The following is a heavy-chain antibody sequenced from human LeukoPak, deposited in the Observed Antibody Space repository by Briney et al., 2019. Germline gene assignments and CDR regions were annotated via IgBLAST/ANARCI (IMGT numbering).Heavy chain of an antibody. V-gene: IGHV3-66*01. Sequence: GGSLRLSCAASGFTVSSNYMSWVRQAPGKGLEWVSVIFSGGTTYYADSVKGRFTISRDNSKNTVYLQMNSLRAEDTAVYYCAKDPQFGELLSNNFDYWGQGTLVTVSS. CDR1: GFTVSSNY. J-gene: IGHJ4*02. CDR2: IFSGGTT. D-gene: IGHD3-10*01. CDR3: AKDPQFGELLSNNFDY.